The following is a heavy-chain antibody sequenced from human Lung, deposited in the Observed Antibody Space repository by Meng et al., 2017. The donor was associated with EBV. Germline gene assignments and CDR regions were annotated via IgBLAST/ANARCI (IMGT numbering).Heavy chain of an antibody. V-gene: IGHV4-31*01. CDR1: GGSISRGGHY. CDR2: IYYSGST. Sequence: QLQLQESGSGLVKPSQTLSLTCTVSGGSISRGGHYWSWIRQHPGKGLEWIGYIYYSGSTYYNPSLKSLVSISVDTSNNQFSLKLSSVTAADTAVYYCARAVDTGYFDYWGQGTLVTVSS. CDR3: ARAVDTGYFDY. D-gene: IGHD5-18*01. J-gene: IGHJ4*02.